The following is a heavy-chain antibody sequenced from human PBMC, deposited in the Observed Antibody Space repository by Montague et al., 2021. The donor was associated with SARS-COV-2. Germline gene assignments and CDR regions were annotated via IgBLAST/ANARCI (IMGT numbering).Heavy chain of an antibody. CDR3: ASWLPGSRPYLPY. Sequence: SLRLSCAASGFTFSNYAMNWVRQAPGKGLEWVAIISEDGSRLYYXDSLKGRFTISRDNPKNTLYLQMNSLKAEDTAVYYCASWLPGSRPYLPYWGQGTLVTVSS. CDR2: ISEDGSRL. J-gene: IGHJ4*02. V-gene: IGHV3-23*01. D-gene: IGHD3-10*01. CDR1: GFTFSNYA.